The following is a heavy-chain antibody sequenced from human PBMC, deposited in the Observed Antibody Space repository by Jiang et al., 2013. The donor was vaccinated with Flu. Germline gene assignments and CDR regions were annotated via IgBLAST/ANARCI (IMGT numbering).Heavy chain of an antibody. J-gene: IGHJ5*02. V-gene: IGHV1-2*04. D-gene: IGHD3/OR15-3a*01. CDR3: ARGGPVRDDLWFDP. Sequence: KASGYTSPATICTGCDRPLDKGLSGWDGLNPNSGGTNYAQKFQGWVTMTRDTSISTAYMELSRLRSDDTAVYYCARGGPVRDDLWFDPWGQGTLVTVSS. CDR1: GYTSPAT. CDR2: LNPNSGGT.